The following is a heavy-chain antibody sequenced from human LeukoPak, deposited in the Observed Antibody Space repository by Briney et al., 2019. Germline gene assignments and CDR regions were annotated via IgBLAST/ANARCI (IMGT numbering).Heavy chain of an antibody. CDR2: IKSKTDGGTT. J-gene: IGHJ4*02. CDR1: GFTFSDAW. D-gene: IGHD2-15*01. CDR3: TADMPASSRASDC. Sequence: GGSLRLSCAASGFTFSDAWMSWVRQAPGMGLEWVGRIKSKTDGGTTDYAAPVKGRFTISRDDSKTTLYLQINSLKTEDTAVYYCTADMPASSRASDCWGQGTLVTVSS. V-gene: IGHV3-15*01.